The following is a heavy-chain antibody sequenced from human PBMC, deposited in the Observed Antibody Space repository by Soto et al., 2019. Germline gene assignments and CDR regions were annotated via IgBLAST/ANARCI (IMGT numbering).Heavy chain of an antibody. Sequence: QVQLVQSGAEVKKPGSSVSVSCKSSRGTFTTDAISWVRQAPGQGLEWMGVIIPVFGPPTYAQKFQGRLTITADESTTTAHLELRNLRSEATAIYYCARGGHNSGWYRTFDFWGQGTLVTVSS. CDR3: ARGGHNSGWYRTFDF. J-gene: IGHJ4*02. CDR1: RGTFTTDA. CDR2: IIPVFGPP. D-gene: IGHD6-13*01. V-gene: IGHV1-69*01.